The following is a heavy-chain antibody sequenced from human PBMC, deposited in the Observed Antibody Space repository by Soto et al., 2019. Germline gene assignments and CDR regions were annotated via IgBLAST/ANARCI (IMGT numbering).Heavy chain of an antibody. V-gene: IGHV4-4*07. CDR3: ARDYDVNTALDYWYFDL. J-gene: IGHJ2*01. CDR1: GGSIGNYY. D-gene: IGHD5-18*01. CDR2: IYTSGRT. Sequence: QVQLQESGPGLVKPSESLSLTCSVSGGSIGNYYWAWIRQSAGKGLEWIGRIYTSGRTHYNPSLTGRVTMSIDTSKNQFSLRLTSVTAADTDIYYCARDYDVNTALDYWYFDLWGRGTLVTVSS.